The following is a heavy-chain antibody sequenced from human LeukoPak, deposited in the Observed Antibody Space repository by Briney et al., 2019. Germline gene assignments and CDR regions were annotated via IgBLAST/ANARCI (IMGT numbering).Heavy chain of an antibody. V-gene: IGHV1-46*01. D-gene: IGHD5-12*01. J-gene: IGHJ3*02. Sequence: ASVKVSCKASGYTFTTYYMHWVRQAPGQGLEWMGIINPSGGSTNYAQKFQGRVTITADESTSTAYMELSSLRSEDTAVYYCARAPRGYHDAFDIWGQGTMVTVSS. CDR1: GYTFTTYY. CDR2: INPSGGST. CDR3: ARAPRGYHDAFDI.